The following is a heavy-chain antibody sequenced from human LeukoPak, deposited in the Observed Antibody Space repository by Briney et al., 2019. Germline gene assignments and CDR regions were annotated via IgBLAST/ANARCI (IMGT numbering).Heavy chain of an antibody. CDR1: GFTFSDHF. CDR3: VRVFSGLDY. Sequence: GGSLRLSRAASGFTFSDHFMDRVRQAPGKGLEWVGRIRNKANRYSAEYAASVKGRFTISRDDSKNSLNLQMNSLKTEDTAVYYCVRVFSGLDYWGRGTLVTVSS. CDR2: IRNKANRYSA. J-gene: IGHJ4*02. D-gene: IGHD2-15*01. V-gene: IGHV3-72*01.